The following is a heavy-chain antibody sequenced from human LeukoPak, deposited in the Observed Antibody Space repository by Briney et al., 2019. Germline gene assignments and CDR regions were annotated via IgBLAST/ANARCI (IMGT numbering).Heavy chain of an antibody. V-gene: IGHV1-69*04. CDR3: ASPSRSYQLLPAGMDV. Sequence: SVKVSCKASGGTFSSYAISWVRQAPGQGLEWMGRIIPILGIANYAQKFQGRVTITADKSTSTAHMELSSLRSEDTAVYYCASPSRSYQLLPAGMDVWGQGTMVTVSS. J-gene: IGHJ6*02. D-gene: IGHD2-2*01. CDR2: IIPILGIA. CDR1: GGTFSSYA.